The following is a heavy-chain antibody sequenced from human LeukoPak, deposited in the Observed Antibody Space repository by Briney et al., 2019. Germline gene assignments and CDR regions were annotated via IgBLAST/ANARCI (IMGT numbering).Heavy chain of an antibody. D-gene: IGHD6-19*01. Sequence: SSVTVSCKPSGYTFTGYYMHWVRQAPGQGLEWMGWINPNSGVTNYAQKFQGRVTMTRDTSITTAYMDLSRLRSDDTAVYYCARDRIAVAGPDYWGQGTLVTVSS. CDR3: ARDRIAVAGPDY. CDR1: GYTFTGYY. J-gene: IGHJ4*02. CDR2: INPNSGVT. V-gene: IGHV1-2*02.